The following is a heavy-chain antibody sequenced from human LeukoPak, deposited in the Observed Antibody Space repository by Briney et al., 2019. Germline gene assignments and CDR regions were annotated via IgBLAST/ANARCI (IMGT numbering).Heavy chain of an antibody. CDR3: ARTYGSGNFDAFDI. J-gene: IGHJ3*02. D-gene: IGHD3-10*01. Sequence: GGSLRLSCAASGFTFSSYSMNWVRQAPGKGLEWVSYISSSSSTIYYADSVKGRFTISRDNAKNSLYLQVNSLRAEDTAVYYCARTYGSGNFDAFDIWGQGTMVTVSS. V-gene: IGHV3-48*01. CDR1: GFTFSSYS. CDR2: ISSSSSTI.